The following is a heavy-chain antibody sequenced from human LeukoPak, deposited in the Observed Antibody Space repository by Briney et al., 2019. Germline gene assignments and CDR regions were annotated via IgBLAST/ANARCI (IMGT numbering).Heavy chain of an antibody. V-gene: IGHV3-23*01. CDR3: ATLDQHGGFDY. J-gene: IGHJ4*02. CDR1: GFTFSSYA. D-gene: IGHD2-2*01. CDR2: IGGSGGST. Sequence: PGGSLRLSCTATGFTFSSYARSWVRRAPGKVRKTVSAIGGSGGSTYYADSVKGRFTISRDNTKNTLYLQMNSLRAEDTAVYYCATLDQHGGFDYWGQGTLVTVSS.